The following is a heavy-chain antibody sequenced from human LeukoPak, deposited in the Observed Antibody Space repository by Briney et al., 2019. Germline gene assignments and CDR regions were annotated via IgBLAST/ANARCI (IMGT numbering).Heavy chain of an antibody. J-gene: IGHJ4*02. CDR1: GGSISSYY. Sequence: SETLSLTCTVSGGSISSYYWSWVWQPPGKGLEWIGDIYYSGSTNYNPSLKSRVTISVDTSKNQFSLKLSSVTAADTAVYYCARGSKGQILRYFDWSPYYFDYWGQGTLVTVSS. CDR3: ARGSKGQILRYFDWSPYYFDY. D-gene: IGHD3-9*01. CDR2: IYYSGST. V-gene: IGHV4-59*01.